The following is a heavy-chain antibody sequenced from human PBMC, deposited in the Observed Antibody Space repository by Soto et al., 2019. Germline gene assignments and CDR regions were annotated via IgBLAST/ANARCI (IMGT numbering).Heavy chain of an antibody. CDR1: GYSFTSYW. D-gene: IGHD2-15*01. J-gene: IGHJ4*02. Sequence: PGESLKISCKGSGYSFTSYWIGWVRQMPGKGLEWMGIIYPGYSDTRYSPSFQGQVTISADKSINTAYLQWSSLKASDTAMYYCARDLCSGGSCYPGNYFDYWGQGTLVTVSS. V-gene: IGHV5-51*01. CDR3: ARDLCSGGSCYPGNYFDY. CDR2: IYPGYSDT.